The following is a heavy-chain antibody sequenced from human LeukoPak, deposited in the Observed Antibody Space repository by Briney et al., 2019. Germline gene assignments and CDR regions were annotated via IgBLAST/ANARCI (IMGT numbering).Heavy chain of an antibody. Sequence: SETLSLTCTVSGGSISRGGYYRSWIRQHPGKGLEWIGYIYYSGNTYYNPSLKSRVIISVDTSKNQFSLKLSSVTAADTAMYYCARAFSSNFYYLDYWGQGTLVTVSS. CDR2: IYYSGNT. D-gene: IGHD6-13*01. CDR1: GGSISRGGYY. CDR3: ARAFSSNFYYLDY. V-gene: IGHV4-31*03. J-gene: IGHJ4*02.